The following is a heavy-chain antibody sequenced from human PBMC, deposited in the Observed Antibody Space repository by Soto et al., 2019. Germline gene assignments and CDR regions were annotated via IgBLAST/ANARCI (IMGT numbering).Heavy chain of an antibody. D-gene: IGHD6-6*01. CDR3: ARGQEGKGKVYSSSSPFDY. J-gene: IGHJ4*02. CDR1: GGSISYEYYH. V-gene: IGHV4-30-4*02. CDR2: IHYSGSI. Sequence: PSETLSLTCTVSGGSISYEYYHWTWIRQSPGKGLEWIGYIHYSGSIIYNPSFKSRVTISVDTSKNQFSLKLSSVTAADTAVYYCARGQEGKGKVYSSSSPFDYWGQGTLVSVSS.